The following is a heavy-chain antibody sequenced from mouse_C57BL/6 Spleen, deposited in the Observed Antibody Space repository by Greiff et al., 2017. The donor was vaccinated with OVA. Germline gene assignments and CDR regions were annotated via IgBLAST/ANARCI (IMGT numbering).Heavy chain of an antibody. CDR1: FYAFTSSW. J-gene: IGHJ3*01. V-gene: IGHV1-82*01. CDR3: ARNYGSSYGGFAY. CDR2: LYPGAGDT. Sequence: PLQPSVPVLLPPVSSVPLSFTSSFYAFTSSWLPCLPPRPGPGLSLIGRLYPGAGDTNYNGKFKGTATLTADKSSSTAYMQLSSLTSEDSAVYFCARNYGSSYGGFAYWGQGTLVTVSA. D-gene: IGHD1-1*01.